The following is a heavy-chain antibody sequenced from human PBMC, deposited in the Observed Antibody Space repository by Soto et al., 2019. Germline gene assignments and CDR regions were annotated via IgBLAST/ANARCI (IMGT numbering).Heavy chain of an antibody. CDR2: IWYDGSNK. CDR3: AREEEMATISFFDY. J-gene: IGHJ4*02. CDR1: GFTFSRHG. D-gene: IGHD5-12*01. V-gene: IGHV3-33*01. Sequence: ASGGGVVQPGRSLRLSCAASGFTFSRHGMHWVRKAPGTGLERVAVIWYDGSNKYYADSVKGRFTISRDNSKNTLYLQMNSLRAEDTAVYYCAREEEMATISFFDYWGQGTLVTVSS.